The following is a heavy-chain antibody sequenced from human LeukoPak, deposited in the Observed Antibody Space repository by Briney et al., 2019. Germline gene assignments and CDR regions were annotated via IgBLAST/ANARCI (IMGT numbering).Heavy chain of an antibody. V-gene: IGHV1-18*01. D-gene: IGHD1-26*01. CDR1: GYTFTSYG. J-gene: IGHJ4*02. CDR3: ATVHWVPGGSPYYFDY. Sequence: ASVKVSCKASGYTFTSYGISWVRQAPGQGLEWMGWISAYNGNTNYAQKLQGRVTMTTDTSTSTAYMELRSLRSDDTAVYYCATVHWVPGGSPYYFDYWGQGTLVTVSS. CDR2: ISAYNGNT.